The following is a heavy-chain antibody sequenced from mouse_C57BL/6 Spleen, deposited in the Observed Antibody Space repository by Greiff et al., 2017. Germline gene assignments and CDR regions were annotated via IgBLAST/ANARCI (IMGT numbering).Heavy chain of an antibody. Sequence: QVQLQQPGAELVKPGASVKLSCKASGYTFTSYWMQWVKQRPGQGLEWIGEIDPSDSYTNYNQKFKSKATLTVDTSSSTAYMQLSSLTSEDSAVYYCARSQGGDYYAMDYWGQGTSVTVSS. J-gene: IGHJ4*01. CDR2: IDPSDSYT. V-gene: IGHV1-50*01. CDR1: GYTFTSYW. CDR3: ARSQGGDYYAMDY.